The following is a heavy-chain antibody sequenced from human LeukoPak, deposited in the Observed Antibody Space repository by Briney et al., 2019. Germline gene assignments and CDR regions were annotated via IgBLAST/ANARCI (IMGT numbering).Heavy chain of an antibody. V-gene: IGHV3-23*01. CDR1: GITLSNYG. CDR3: ARDRGWLRLNDY. D-gene: IGHD5-12*01. Sequence: GGSLRLSCAVSGITLSNYGMIWVRQAPGKGLEWVAGISGSGGSTNYADSVRGQFTISRDNRKNTLYLQMNSLRAEDTAVYYCARDRGWLRLNDYWGQGTLVTVSS. CDR2: ISGSGGST. J-gene: IGHJ4*02.